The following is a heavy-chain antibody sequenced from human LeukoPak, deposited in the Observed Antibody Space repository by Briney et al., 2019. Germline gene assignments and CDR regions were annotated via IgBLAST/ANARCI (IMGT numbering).Heavy chain of an antibody. CDR1: GGSFSGYY. J-gene: IGHJ6*03. V-gene: IGHV3-7*01. D-gene: IGHD3-10*01. Sequence: PSETLSLTCAVYGGSFSGYYWSWVRQAPGKGLEWVANIKQDGSEKYYVDSVKGRFTISRDNAKNSLYLQMNSLRAEDTAVYYCARDKSKSMGRGVIIKDHSYYYMDVWGKGTTVTISS. CDR2: IKQDGSEK. CDR3: ARDKSKSMGRGVIIKDHSYYYMDV.